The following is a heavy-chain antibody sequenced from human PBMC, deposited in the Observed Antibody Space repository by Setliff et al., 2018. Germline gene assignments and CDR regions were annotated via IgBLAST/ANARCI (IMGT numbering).Heavy chain of an antibody. CDR2: IGA. Sequence: ASVKVSCKTSGYSFTNYGINWVRQAPGQGLEWMGWIGAYAQKFQGRVTMTTDTPTSTAYMELRSLRSDDTAVYYCARGPLDFVVVPAAAKFDYWGQGTLVTVSS. CDR3: ARGPLDFVVVPAAAKFDY. D-gene: IGHD2-2*01. J-gene: IGHJ4*02. V-gene: IGHV1-18*01. CDR1: GYSFTNYG.